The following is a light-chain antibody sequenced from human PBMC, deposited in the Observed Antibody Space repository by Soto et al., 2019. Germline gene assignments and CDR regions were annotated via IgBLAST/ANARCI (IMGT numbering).Light chain of an antibody. CDR2: DAS. J-gene: IGKJ5*01. CDR1: QSISTY. CDR3: QHRMNWPLT. Sequence: EIVLAQSPATLSLSPGERSALSCMASQSISTYLAWYQQKPGQAPRLFIYDASNRATGTPARFSGSGSETDFTLTISSLEPEDFAVYYCQHRMNWPLTFGQGTRLEIK. V-gene: IGKV3-11*01.